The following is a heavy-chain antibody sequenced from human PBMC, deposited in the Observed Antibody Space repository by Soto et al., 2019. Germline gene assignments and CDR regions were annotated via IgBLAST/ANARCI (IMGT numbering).Heavy chain of an antibody. D-gene: IGHD4-17*01. CDR1: GFTFSGSA. J-gene: IGHJ4*02. Sequence: VQLVESGGGLVQPGGSLKLSCAASGFTFSGSAMHWVRQASGKGLEWVGRIRSKANSYATAYAASVKGRFTISRDDSKNTAYLQMNSLKTEDTAVYYCTRPVTTDYWGQGTLVTVSS. CDR3: TRPVTTDY. V-gene: IGHV3-73*01. CDR2: IRSKANSYAT.